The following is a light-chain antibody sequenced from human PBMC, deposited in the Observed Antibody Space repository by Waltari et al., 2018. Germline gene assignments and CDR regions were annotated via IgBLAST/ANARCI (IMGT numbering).Light chain of an antibody. J-gene: IGKJ1*01. CDR1: QNIGRY. Sequence: EIVLTQSPGTLSLSPGERATLSCRASQNIGRYLVWYQQKPGQAPRLLIYDASGRATGIPDRFSGSGSGTDFSLTISRLEPEDFAVYYCQNHERLPATFGQGTKVEIK. CDR2: DAS. V-gene: IGKV3-20*01. CDR3: QNHERLPAT.